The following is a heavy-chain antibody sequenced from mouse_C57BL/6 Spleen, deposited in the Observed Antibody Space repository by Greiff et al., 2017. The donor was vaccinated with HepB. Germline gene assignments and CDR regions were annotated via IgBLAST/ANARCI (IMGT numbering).Heavy chain of an antibody. D-gene: IGHD4-1*01. CDR3: ARNWDEGGCYYAMDY. J-gene: IGHJ4*01. CDR2: ISDGGSYT. CDR1: GFTFSSYA. Sequence: DVQLVESGGGLVKPGGSLKLSCAASGFTFSSYAMSWVRQTPEKRLEWVATISDGGSYTYYPDNVKGRFTISRDNAKNNLYLQMSHLKSEDTAMYYCARNWDEGGCYYAMDYWGQGTSVTVSS. V-gene: IGHV5-4*01.